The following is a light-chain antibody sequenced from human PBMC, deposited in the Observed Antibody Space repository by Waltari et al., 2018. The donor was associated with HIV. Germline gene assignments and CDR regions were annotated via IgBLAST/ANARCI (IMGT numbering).Light chain of an antibody. J-gene: IGLJ1*01. V-gene: IGLV2-14*01. Sequence: QSALTQPASVSGSPGQSITIPCTGTSSDVGGYNYVTWYQQHPGKAPKLMIYDVSKRPSGVSNRFSGSKSGNTASLTISGLQAEDEADYYCSSYTGSNTLGVFGTGTRVTVL. CDR1: SSDVGGYNY. CDR3: SSYTGSNTLGV. CDR2: DVS.